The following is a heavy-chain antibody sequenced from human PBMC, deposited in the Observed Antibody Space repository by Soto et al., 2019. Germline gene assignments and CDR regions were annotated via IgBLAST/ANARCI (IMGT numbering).Heavy chain of an antibody. D-gene: IGHD3-10*01. CDR1: GYTFTSYA. V-gene: IGHV1-3*01. CDR2: INAGNGNT. CDR3: ARGGGGSGSYYRYYYYGMDV. J-gene: IGHJ6*02. Sequence: ASVKVSCKASGYTFTSYAMHWVRQAPGQRREWMGWINAGNGNTKYSQKFQGRVTITRDTSASTAYMELSSLRSEDTAVYYCARGGGGSGSYYRYYYYGMDVWGQGXTVTVSS.